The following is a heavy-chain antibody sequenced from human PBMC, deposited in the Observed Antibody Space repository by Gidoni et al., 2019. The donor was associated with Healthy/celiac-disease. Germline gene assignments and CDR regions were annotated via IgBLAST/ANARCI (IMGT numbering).Heavy chain of an antibody. D-gene: IGHD6-6*01. CDR3: ARLYSSSSGKGVDY. V-gene: IGHV3-48*03. CDR2: ISSSGSTK. Sequence: EMQLVESGGGLVQPGGSLTFSCAASGFTFSNYEMKWVRQAPGKGLEWVSYISSSGSTKYYADSVKGRFTISRDNAKGSRFLQMKSLRAEDTAVYFCARLYSSSSGKGVDYWGQGTLVTVSS. CDR1: GFTFSNYE. J-gene: IGHJ4*02.